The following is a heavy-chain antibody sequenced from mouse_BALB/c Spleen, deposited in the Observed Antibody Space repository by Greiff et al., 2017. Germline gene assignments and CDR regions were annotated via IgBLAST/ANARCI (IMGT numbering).Heavy chain of an antibody. CDR1: GFSLTSYG. Sequence: VQVVESGPDLVAPSQSLSITCTVSGFSLTSYGVHWVRQPPGKGLEWLVVIWSDGSTTYNSALKSRLSISKDNSKSQVFLKMNSLQTDDTAMYYCARHQGNYYAMEYWGQGTSVTVSS. J-gene: IGHJ4*01. CDR3: ARHQGNYYAMEY. CDR2: IWSDGST. V-gene: IGHV2-6-2*01. D-gene: IGHD2-14*01.